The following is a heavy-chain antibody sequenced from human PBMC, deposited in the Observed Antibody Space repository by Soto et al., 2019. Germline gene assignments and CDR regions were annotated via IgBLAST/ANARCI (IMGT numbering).Heavy chain of an antibody. V-gene: IGHV1-18*01. D-gene: IGHD6-13*01. CDR1: GYTFTSYG. CDR3: ARGGGSSSSWPSYYYGMDV. Sequence: ASVKVSCKASGYTFTSYGISWVREAPGQGLEWMGWISAYNGNTNYAQKLQGRVTITTDTSTGTAYMELRSLRSDDTAVYYCARGGGSSSSWPSYYYGMDVWGQGTTVTVSS. J-gene: IGHJ6*02. CDR2: ISAYNGNT.